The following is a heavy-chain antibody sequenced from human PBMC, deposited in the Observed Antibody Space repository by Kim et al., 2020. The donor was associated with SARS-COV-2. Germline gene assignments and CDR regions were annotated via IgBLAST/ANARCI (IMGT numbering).Heavy chain of an antibody. CDR1: GGSISSSNW. V-gene: IGHV4-4*02. CDR3: ASISSFGDILTVSPRQDVDV. Sequence: SETLSLTCAVSGGSISSSNWWSWVRQPPGKGLEWIGEIYHSGSTNYNPSLKSRVTISVDTSKNQFSLKLSSVTAADTAVYYCASISSFGDILTVSPRQDVDVWGKGTTVTVSS. CDR2: IYHSGST. J-gene: IGHJ6*04. D-gene: IGHD3-9*01.